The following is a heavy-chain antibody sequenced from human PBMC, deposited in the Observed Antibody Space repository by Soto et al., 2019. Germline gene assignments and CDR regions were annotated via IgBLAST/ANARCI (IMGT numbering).Heavy chain of an antibody. J-gene: IGHJ4*02. V-gene: IGHV1-69*06. Sequence: QVQLVQSGAEVKRPGSSVKVSCKASGGTFSNYAISWVRQAPGQGLEWMGGIIPSFGTPIYAQRFQGRITITAYKSTGTAYMELSSLRSEDTALYYCARAPSTYSSSWYYFDYWGQGTLITVSS. CDR1: GGTFSNYA. CDR2: IIPSFGTP. D-gene: IGHD6-13*01. CDR3: ARAPSTYSSSWYYFDY.